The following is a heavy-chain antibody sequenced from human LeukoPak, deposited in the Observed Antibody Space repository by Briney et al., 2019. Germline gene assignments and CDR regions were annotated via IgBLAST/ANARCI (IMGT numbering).Heavy chain of an antibody. Sequence: SETLSLTCTASGGSISSYYWSWIRQPPGKGLEWIGYIYYSGSTNYNPSLKSRVTISVDTSKNQFSLKLSSVTAADTAVYYCAREDYGSFMDVWGKGTTVTVSS. V-gene: IGHV4-59*01. CDR1: GGSISSYY. D-gene: IGHD3-16*01. CDR3: AREDYGSFMDV. J-gene: IGHJ6*03. CDR2: IYYSGST.